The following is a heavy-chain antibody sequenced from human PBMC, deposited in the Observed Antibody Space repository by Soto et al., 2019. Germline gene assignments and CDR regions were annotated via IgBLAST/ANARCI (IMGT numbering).Heavy chain of an antibody. Sequence: EVQLVESGGGLVKPGGSLRLSCAASGFTFSSYSMNWVRQAPGKGLEWVSSISSSSSDIYYADSVKGRFTISRDNAKNSLYLQMNSLRAEDTAVYYCARERRHSSSWYPDYWGQGTLVTVSS. CDR2: ISSSSSDI. J-gene: IGHJ4*02. V-gene: IGHV3-21*01. D-gene: IGHD6-13*01. CDR3: ARERRHSSSWYPDY. CDR1: GFTFSSYS.